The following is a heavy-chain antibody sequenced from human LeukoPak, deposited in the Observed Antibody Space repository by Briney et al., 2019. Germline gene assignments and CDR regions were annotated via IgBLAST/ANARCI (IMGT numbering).Heavy chain of an antibody. J-gene: IGHJ5*02. CDR1: GYTFTGYY. D-gene: IGHD3-10*01. V-gene: IGHV1-2*02. CDR2: INPNSGGT. CDR3: ARVRDRPGITMVRGVPANNWFDP. Sequence: ASVKVSCKASGYTFTGYYMHWVRQAPGQGLEWMGWINPNSGGTNYAQKFQGRVTMTRDTSISTAYMELSRLRSDDTAVYYCARVRDRPGITMVRGVPANNWFDPWGQGTLVTVSS.